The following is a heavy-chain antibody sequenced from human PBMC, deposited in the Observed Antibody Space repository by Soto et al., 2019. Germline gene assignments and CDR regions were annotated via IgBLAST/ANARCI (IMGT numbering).Heavy chain of an antibody. D-gene: IGHD2-15*01. CDR1: GGTFSSYA. V-gene: IGHV1-69*13. CDR3: ARDRGHATSDFDA. J-gene: IGHJ3*01. CDR2: IITIFGTA. Sequence: SVKLSCKASGGTFSSYAISWVRQAPGQGLELMGGIITIFGTANDEQKFQGIFTINADEPTSTDYMELSSLRYEDTAVYYCARDRGHATSDFDAWGQGTMVTFSS.